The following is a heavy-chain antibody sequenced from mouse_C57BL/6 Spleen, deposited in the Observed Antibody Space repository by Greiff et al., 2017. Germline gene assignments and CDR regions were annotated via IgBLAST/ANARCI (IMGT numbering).Heavy chain of an antibody. V-gene: IGHV1-5*01. D-gene: IGHD1-1*01. CDR2: IYPGNSDT. CDR3: TRERNYYGSSLGFAY. CDR1: GYTFTSYW. J-gene: IGHJ3*01. Sequence: VHVKQSGTVLARPGASVKMSCKTSGYTFTSYWMHWVKQRPGQGLEWIGAIYPGNSDTSYNQKFKGKAKLTAVTSASTAYMELSSLTNEDSAVYYCTRERNYYGSSLGFAYWGQGTLVTVSA.